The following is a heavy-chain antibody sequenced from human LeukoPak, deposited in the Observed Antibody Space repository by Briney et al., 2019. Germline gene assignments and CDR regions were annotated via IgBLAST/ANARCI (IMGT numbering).Heavy chain of an antibody. D-gene: IGHD3-22*01. J-gene: IGHJ4*02. V-gene: IGHV3-23*01. CDR2: ISGSGGST. CDR1: AFSINYYA. CDR3: VKRGYDTRGYYGYFDY. Sequence: GGSLRLSCAASAFSINYYAVNWVRQAPGKGLEWVSVISGSGGSTYYADSVEGRFTISRDNSKNTLYLQMHSLRVEDTATYYCVKRGYDTRGYYGYFDYWGQGTLVTVSS.